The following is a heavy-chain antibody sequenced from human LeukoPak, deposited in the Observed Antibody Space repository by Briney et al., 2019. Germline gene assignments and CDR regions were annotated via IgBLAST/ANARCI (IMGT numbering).Heavy chain of an antibody. D-gene: IGHD3-10*01. J-gene: IGHJ4*02. CDR3: ARELPTGTDYFDY. Sequence: GGSLRLSCAASGFTFNMYWMGWVRQAPGKGLEWVANIKQDGSEKYYVDSVTGRFTISRDNAKNSLYLQMNSLRAEDTAVYYCARELPTGTDYFDYWGQGTLVTVSS. CDR1: GFTFNMYW. V-gene: IGHV3-7*01. CDR2: IKQDGSEK.